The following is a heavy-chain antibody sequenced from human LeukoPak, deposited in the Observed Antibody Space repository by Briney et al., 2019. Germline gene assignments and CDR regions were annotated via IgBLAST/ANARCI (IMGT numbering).Heavy chain of an antibody. J-gene: IGHJ5*02. CDR2: INSDGSST. CDR1: GFTVSSYW. D-gene: IGHD3-22*01. V-gene: IGHV3-74*01. Sequence: PGGSLRLSCAASGFTVSSYWMHWVRQAPGKGLVWVSRINSDGSSTSYADSVTGRFTISRANAKTTLYLQMHSLRAEDKAAYYCDREAYYYDSSGYYAWFDPWGQGTLVTASS. CDR3: DREAYYYDSSGYYAWFDP.